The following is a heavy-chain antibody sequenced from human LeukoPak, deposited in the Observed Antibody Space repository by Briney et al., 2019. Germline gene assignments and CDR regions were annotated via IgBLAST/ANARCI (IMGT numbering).Heavy chain of an antibody. CDR3: ATSIYSYGSTTDYYYYYGMDV. D-gene: IGHD5-18*01. Sequence: SVKVSCKVSGGTFSSYAISWVRQAPGQGLEWMGGIIPIFGTANYAQKFQGRVTITADESTSTAYMELSSLRSEDTAVYYCATSIYSYGSTTDYYYYYGMDVWGQGTTVTVSS. CDR2: IIPIFGTA. CDR1: GGTFSSYA. J-gene: IGHJ6*02. V-gene: IGHV1-69*13.